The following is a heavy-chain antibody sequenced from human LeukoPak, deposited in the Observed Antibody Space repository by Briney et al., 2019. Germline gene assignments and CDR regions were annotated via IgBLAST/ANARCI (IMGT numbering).Heavy chain of an antibody. CDR2: TKSKTDGGTT. CDR3: TTDIYVGATGWDDAFDI. CDR1: GFTFSNAW. V-gene: IGHV3-15*01. J-gene: IGHJ3*02. Sequence: GGSLRLSCAASGFTFSNAWMSWVRQAPGKGLEWVGRTKSKTDGGTTDYAAPVKGRFTISRDDSKNTLYLQMNSLKTEDTAVYYCTTDIYVGATGWDDAFDIWGQGTMVTVSS. D-gene: IGHD1-26*01.